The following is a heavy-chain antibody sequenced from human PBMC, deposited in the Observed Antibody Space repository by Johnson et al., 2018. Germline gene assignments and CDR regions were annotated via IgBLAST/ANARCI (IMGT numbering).Heavy chain of an antibody. CDR3: ATGRYCSGGSCSDPGFFQH. J-gene: IGHJ1*01. CDR1: GFTFDDYG. Sequence: LSCAASGFTFDDYGMSWVRQAPGKGLEWVSDINWNGGSTGYADSVKGRFTISRDNAKNSLYLQMNSLKAEDTALYYCATGRYCSGGSCSDPGFFQHWGQGTLVTVSS. V-gene: IGHV3-20*04. CDR2: INWNGGST. D-gene: IGHD2-15*01.